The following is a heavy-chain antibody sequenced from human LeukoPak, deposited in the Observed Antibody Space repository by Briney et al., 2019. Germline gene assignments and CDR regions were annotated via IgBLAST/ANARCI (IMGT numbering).Heavy chain of an antibody. D-gene: IGHD1-26*01. V-gene: IGHV6-1*01. Sequence: SQTLSPTCGISGDSVSSNSAAWGWIRQSPSRGLEWLGRTYYRSKWYTEYAVSVKSRIIINPDTSKNQFSLQLNSVTPEDTAVYYCVRGATTDIEYFQHWGQGTLVTVSS. CDR1: GDSVSSNSAA. J-gene: IGHJ1*01. CDR3: VRGATTDIEYFQH. CDR2: TYYRSKWYT.